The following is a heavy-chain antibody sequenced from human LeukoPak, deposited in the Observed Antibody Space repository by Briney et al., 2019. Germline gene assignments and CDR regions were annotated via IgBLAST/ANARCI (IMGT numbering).Heavy chain of an antibody. CDR2: IKLDGTTK. CDR3: ATVAGDCSGGRCYLLRFDY. V-gene: IGHV3-7*01. D-gene: IGHD2-15*01. J-gene: IGHJ4*02. Sequence: GGSLRLSCTASGINFSNYWMSWVRQAPGKGLEWVANIKLDGTTKDYVDSVEGRFTIFRDNAKNSLYLQMNNLRGDDTAVYYCATVAGDCSGGRCYLLRFDYWGQGTLVTVSS. CDR1: GINFSNYW.